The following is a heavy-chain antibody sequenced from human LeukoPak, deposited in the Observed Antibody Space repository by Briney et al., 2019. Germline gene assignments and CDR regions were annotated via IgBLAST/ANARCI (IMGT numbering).Heavy chain of an antibody. CDR2: TYYRSKWYN. D-gene: IGHD3-10*01. V-gene: IGHV6-1*01. Sequence: ASQTLSLTCAISGDSVSSNSAAWNWIRQSPSRGLEWLGRTYYRSKWYNDYAVSVKSRITINPDTSKNQFSLQLNSVTPEDTAVYYCANYGSGSYYKGIYYYGMDVWGQGTTVTVSS. CDR3: ANYGSGSYYKGIYYYGMDV. CDR1: GDSVSSNSAA. J-gene: IGHJ6*02.